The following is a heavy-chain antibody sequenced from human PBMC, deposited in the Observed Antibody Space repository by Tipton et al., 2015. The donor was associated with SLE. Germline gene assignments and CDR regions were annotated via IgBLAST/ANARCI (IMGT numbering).Heavy chain of an antibody. CDR3: AKDISSSSVMGLDY. J-gene: IGHJ4*02. D-gene: IGHD6-6*01. CDR1: GFTFSSYG. CDR2: IRYDGSNK. Sequence: SLRLSCAASGFTFSSYGMHWVRQAPGKGLEWVAFIRYDGSNKYYADSVKGRFTISRDNSKNTLYLQMNSLRAEDTAVYYCAKDISSSSVMGLDYWGQGTLVTVSS. V-gene: IGHV3-30*02.